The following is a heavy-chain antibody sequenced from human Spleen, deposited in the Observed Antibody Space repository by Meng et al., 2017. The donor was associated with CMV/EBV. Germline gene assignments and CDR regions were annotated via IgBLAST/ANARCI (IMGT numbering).Heavy chain of an antibody. D-gene: IGHD6-19*01. CDR2: ISGSGGST. CDR1: GFTFSSYA. V-gene: IGHV3-23*01. Sequence: LTCAASGFTFSSYAMSWVRQAPGKGLEWVSAISGSGGSTYYADSVKGRFTISRDNSKNTLYLQMNSLRAEDTAVYYCAKDSSSGHPNYWGQGTLVTVSS. J-gene: IGHJ4*02. CDR3: AKDSSSGHPNY.